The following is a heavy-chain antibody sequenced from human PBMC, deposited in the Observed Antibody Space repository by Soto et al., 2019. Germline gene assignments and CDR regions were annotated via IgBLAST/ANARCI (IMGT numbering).Heavy chain of an antibody. D-gene: IGHD2-8*01. J-gene: IGHJ4*02. Sequence: QVTLVQSGTDVKKPGASVKVSCKASGYTFTDSYMHWVRQAPGQGLEWMGWINPNTGGTKFAQKFQGRVSMISDTSISTAYMNLSSLRSDDTAIYYCARDTDGTLGWTGLWGQGTLVTVSS. CDR2: INPNTGGT. V-gene: IGHV1-2*02. CDR3: ARDTDGTLGWTGL. CDR1: GYTFTDSY.